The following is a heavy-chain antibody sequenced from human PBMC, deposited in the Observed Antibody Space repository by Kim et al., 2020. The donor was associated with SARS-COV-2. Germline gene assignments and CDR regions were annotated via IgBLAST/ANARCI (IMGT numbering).Heavy chain of an antibody. Sequence: GESLKISCKGSGYSFTSYWIGWVRQMPGKGLEWMGIIYPGDSDTRYSPSFQGQVTISADKSISTAYLQWSSLKASDTAMYYCARHCSSTSCYVGNYGMDVWGQGTTVTVSS. J-gene: IGHJ6*02. CDR2: IYPGDSDT. CDR3: ARHCSSTSCYVGNYGMDV. V-gene: IGHV5-51*01. CDR1: GYSFTSYW. D-gene: IGHD2-2*01.